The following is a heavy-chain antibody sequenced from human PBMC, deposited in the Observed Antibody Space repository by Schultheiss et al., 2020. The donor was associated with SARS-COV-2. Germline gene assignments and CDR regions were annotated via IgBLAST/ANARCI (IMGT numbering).Heavy chain of an antibody. J-gene: IGHJ4*02. V-gene: IGHV4-4*07. Sequence: SETLSLTCTVSGGSISSYYWSWIRQPPGKGLEWIGRISTSGSTNYNPSLKSRVTISVDTSKNQFSLKLSSVTAADTAVYYCARDDRSYHGSGSFDYWGQGTLVTVAS. CDR2: ISTSGST. CDR1: GGSISSYY. CDR3: ARDDRSYHGSGSFDY. D-gene: IGHD3-10*01.